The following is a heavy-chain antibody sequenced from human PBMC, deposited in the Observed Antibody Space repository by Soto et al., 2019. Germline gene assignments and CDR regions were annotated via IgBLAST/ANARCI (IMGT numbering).Heavy chain of an antibody. CDR3: ARLAGYCSGTSCYGYYGMDV. V-gene: IGHV4-39*01. Sequence: SETLSLTCSVSGGSISSGPYSWGWIRQPPGKGLEWIWTFHYSGRTYYSPSLESRVNISVETSKHQFYLNVSSVTASDTAVFYCARLAGYCSGTSCYGYYGMDVWGQGTTVT. CDR2: FHYSGRT. CDR1: GGSISSGPYS. J-gene: IGHJ6*02. D-gene: IGHD2-2*01.